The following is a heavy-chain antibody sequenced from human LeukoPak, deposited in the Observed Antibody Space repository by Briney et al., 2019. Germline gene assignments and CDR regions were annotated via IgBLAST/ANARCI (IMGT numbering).Heavy chain of an antibody. J-gene: IGHJ6*02. Sequence: GGSLRLSCAASGFTFSSYGMHWVRQAPGKGLEWVAFIRYDGSNKYYADSVKGRFTISRDNSKNTLYLQMNSLRAEDTAVYYCARYSPYYYYGMDVWGQGTPVTVSS. CDR2: IRYDGSNK. CDR3: ARYSPYYYYGMDV. V-gene: IGHV3-30*02. D-gene: IGHD2-15*01. CDR1: GFTFSSYG.